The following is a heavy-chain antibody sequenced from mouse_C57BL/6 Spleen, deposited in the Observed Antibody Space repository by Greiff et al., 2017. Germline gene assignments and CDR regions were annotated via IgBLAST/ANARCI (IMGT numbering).Heavy chain of an antibody. CDR1: GYTFTDYE. Sequence: VQLQESGAELVRPGASVTLSCKASGYTFTDYEMYWVKQTPVHGLEWIGAIDPETGGTAYNQKFKGKAILTADKSSSTAYMELRSLTSEDSAVYYCTRLGGYGDWGQGTLVTVSA. CDR3: TRLGGYGD. V-gene: IGHV1-15*01. CDR2: IDPETGGT. D-gene: IGHD2-14*01. J-gene: IGHJ3*01.